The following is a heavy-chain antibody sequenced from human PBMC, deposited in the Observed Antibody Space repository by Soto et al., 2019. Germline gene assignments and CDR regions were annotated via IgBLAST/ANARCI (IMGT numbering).Heavy chain of an antibody. V-gene: IGHV1-18*01. CDR1: GYTFTSYG. CDR3: ARSITMIVVVITDYYYGMDV. Sequence: ASVKVSCKASGYTFTSYGISWVRQAPGQGLEWMGWISAYNGNTNYAQKLQGRVTMTTDTSTSTAYMELRSLRSDDTAVYYCARSITMIVVVITDYYYGMDVWGQGTTVTVSS. J-gene: IGHJ6*02. CDR2: ISAYNGNT. D-gene: IGHD3-22*01.